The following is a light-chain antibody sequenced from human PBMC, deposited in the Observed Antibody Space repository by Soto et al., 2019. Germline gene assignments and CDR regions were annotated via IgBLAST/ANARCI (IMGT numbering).Light chain of an antibody. J-gene: IGKJ1*01. CDR1: QRISSW. CDR2: DAS. Sequence: DIQMTQSPSTLSASVGGRVTITCRASQRISSWLTWYQRKPGKAPKLLIYDASSLESGVPSRFSGSGSGTEFTLTISSLQPDDFATYYCQQYNTHLGTFGQGTKV. V-gene: IGKV1-5*01. CDR3: QQYNTHLGT.